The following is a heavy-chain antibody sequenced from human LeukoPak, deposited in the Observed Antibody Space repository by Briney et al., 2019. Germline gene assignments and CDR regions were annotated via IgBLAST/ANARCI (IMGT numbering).Heavy chain of an antibody. V-gene: IGHV3-23*01. D-gene: IGHD3-22*01. CDR1: GFTVSSNY. J-gene: IGHJ3*02. CDR3: AKDADSSGYYLGAFDI. CDR2: ITGSGGMT. Sequence: LSGGSLRLSCAASGFTVSSNYMSWVRQAPGKGLEWVSAITGSGGMTYYADSVKGRFTISRDNSRTTLYLQMNSLRAGDTAIYYCAKDADSSGYYLGAFDIWGQGTMVTVSS.